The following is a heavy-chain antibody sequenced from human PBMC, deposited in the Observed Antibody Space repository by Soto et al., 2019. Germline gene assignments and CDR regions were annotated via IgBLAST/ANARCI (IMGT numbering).Heavy chain of an antibody. Sequence: QVQLVQSGAEVKKPGASVKVSCKASGYTFTSYGISWVRQAPGQGLEWMGWISAYNGNTNYEQKLQGRVTMTTDTPTSTAYMEVRSLRSADTAVYYCPRDRGSYALDYWGQATLVTVSS. CDR3: PRDRGSYALDY. D-gene: IGHD1-26*01. J-gene: IGHJ4*02. CDR1: GYTFTSYG. CDR2: ISAYNGNT. V-gene: IGHV1-18*01.